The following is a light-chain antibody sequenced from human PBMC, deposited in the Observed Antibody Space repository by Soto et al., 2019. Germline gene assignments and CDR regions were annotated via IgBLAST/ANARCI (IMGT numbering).Light chain of an antibody. J-gene: IGKJ1*01. V-gene: IGKV1-39*01. CDR1: QRISSY. CDR2: AAS. Sequence: EIQRRHSPSSLSXXVGDXVTIXXRASQRISSYLNWYQEKPGKAPKVLIYAASILQSGVPSTFSDSGSGTDFTLTISSLQPEDFASYYCQQSYSRRRTFGQGTKVDIK. CDR3: QQSYSRRRT.